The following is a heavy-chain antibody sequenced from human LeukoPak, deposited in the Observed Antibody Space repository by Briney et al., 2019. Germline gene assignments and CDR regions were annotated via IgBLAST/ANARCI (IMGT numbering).Heavy chain of an antibody. CDR3: ATHMVAPYFDY. D-gene: IGHD5-12*01. J-gene: IGHJ4*02. CDR2: IIPILGIA. V-gene: IGHV1-69*02. Sequence: SVKVSCKVSGYTLTELSMHWVRQAPGKGLEWMGRIIPILGIANYAQKFQGRVTITADKSTSTAYMELSSLRSEDTAVYYCATHMVAPYFDYWGQGTLVTVSS. CDR1: GYTLTELS.